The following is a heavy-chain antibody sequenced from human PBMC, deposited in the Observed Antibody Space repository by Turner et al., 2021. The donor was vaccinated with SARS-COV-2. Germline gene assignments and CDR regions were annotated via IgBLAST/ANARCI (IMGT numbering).Heavy chain of an antibody. Sequence: QLQLQEPGQGVLKPSGTLSLPPSVTGDSIRRTNFYWGRIRKPPGSGLEWIGSLYTSERTYYNSSLKRRLTLSVDASTDQISLRLTSVTAADTAVYYCARNLGGPHSEIVLHYFVSWGQGILVTVSS. J-gene: IGHJ4*02. V-gene: IGHV4-39*01. CDR2: LYTSERT. CDR1: GDSIRRTNFY. CDR3: ARNLGGPHSEIVLHYFVS. D-gene: IGHD3-16*01.